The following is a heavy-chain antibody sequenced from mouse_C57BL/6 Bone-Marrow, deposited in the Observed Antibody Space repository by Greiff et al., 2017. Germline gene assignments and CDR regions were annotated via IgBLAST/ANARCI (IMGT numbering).Heavy chain of an antibody. V-gene: IGHV7-1*01. CDR2: SRNKANAYTT. Sequence: EVKVVESGGGLVQSGRSLRLSCATSGFTFSDYYMEWVRQAPGKGLEWVAASRNKANAYTTEYCASVKGRFIVSSDTSQSILYHQMNALRAEDTAIYYCARDVHGAMDYWGQGTSVTVSS. J-gene: IGHJ4*01. CDR3: ARDVHGAMDY. CDR1: GFTFSDYY.